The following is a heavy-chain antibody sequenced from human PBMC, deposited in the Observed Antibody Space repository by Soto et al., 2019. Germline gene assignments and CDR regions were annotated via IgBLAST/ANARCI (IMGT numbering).Heavy chain of an antibody. CDR1: GYTFTGYY. Sequence: QVQLVQSGAEVKKPGASVKVSCKASGYTFTGYYMHWVRQAPGQGLEWMGWINPNSGGTNYAQKFQGWVTMTRDTSISTAYMELSRLRSDDTAVYYCAREMTTVTRDYYYYYGMDVWGQGTTVTVSS. CDR2: INPNSGGT. CDR3: AREMTTVTRDYYYYYGMDV. V-gene: IGHV1-2*04. J-gene: IGHJ6*02. D-gene: IGHD4-17*01.